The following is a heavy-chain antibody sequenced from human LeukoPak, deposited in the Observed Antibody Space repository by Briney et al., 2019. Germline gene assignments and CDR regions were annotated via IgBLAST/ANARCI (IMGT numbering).Heavy chain of an antibody. D-gene: IGHD3-22*01. J-gene: IGHJ4*02. CDR1: GFTFSSYD. CDR3: ARASNLDSSGYYYNH. CDR2: IGTAGDT. V-gene: IGHV3-13*01. Sequence: GGSLRLSCAASGFTFSSYDMHWVRQATGKGLEWVSAIGTAGDTYYPGSVKGRFTISRENAKNSLYLQMNSLRAGDTAVYYCARASNLDSSGYYYNHWGQGTLVTVSS.